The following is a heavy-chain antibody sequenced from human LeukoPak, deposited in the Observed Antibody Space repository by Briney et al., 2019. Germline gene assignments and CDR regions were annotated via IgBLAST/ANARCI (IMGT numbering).Heavy chain of an antibody. CDR1: GGSISSFY. CDR3: ARDKGLPQAFDI. CDR2: ISYSGTT. V-gene: IGHV4-59*01. J-gene: IGHJ3*02. D-gene: IGHD5/OR15-5a*01. Sequence: PSETLSLTCTVSGGSISSFYWSWIRQPPGKGLEYIGYISYSGTTSYNPSLKSRVTISVDTSKNQFPLKLTAVTAADTAVYYCARDKGLPQAFDIWGQGTMVTVSS.